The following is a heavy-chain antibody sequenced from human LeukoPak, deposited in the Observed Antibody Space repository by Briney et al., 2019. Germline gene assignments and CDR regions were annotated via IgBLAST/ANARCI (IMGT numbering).Heavy chain of an antibody. Sequence: GGSLRLSCAASGFTFSSYAMHWVRQAPGKGLEGVAVISYDGSNKYYADSVKGRFTISRDNSKNTLYLQMNSLRAEDTGVYYCAKDLSSGSRRAYWGQGTLDTVSS. D-gene: IGHD6-19*01. J-gene: IGHJ4*02. V-gene: IGHV3-30*04. CDR3: AKDLSSGSRRAY. CDR1: GFTFSSYA. CDR2: ISYDGSNK.